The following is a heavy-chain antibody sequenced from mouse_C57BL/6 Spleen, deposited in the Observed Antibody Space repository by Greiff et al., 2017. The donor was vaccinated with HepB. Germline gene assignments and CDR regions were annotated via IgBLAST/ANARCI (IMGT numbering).Heavy chain of an antibody. CDR2: INPSSGYT. V-gene: IGHV1-4*01. D-gene: IGHD1-1*01. J-gene: IGHJ4*01. CDR1: GYTFTSYT. CDR3: ARFYYGSSYLHYYAMDY. Sequence: VKLVESGAELARPGASVKMSCKASGYTFTSYTMHWVKQRPGQGLEWIGYINPSSGYTKYNQKFKDKATLTADKSSSTAYMQLSSLTSEDSAVYYCARFYYGSSYLHYYAMDYWGQGTSVTVSS.